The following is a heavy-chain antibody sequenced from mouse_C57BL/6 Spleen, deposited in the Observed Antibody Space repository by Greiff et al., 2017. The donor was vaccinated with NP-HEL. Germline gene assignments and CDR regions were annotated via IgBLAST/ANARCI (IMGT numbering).Heavy chain of an antibody. J-gene: IGHJ2*01. D-gene: IGHD4-1*01. CDR1: GYTFTDYY. V-gene: IGHV1-26*01. Sequence: EVQLQQSGPELVKPGASVKISCKASGYTFTDYYMNWVKQSHGKSLEWIGDINPNNGGTSYNQKFKGKATLTVDKSSSTAYMEMRSMTSEDSEVYYCAREQDWGYFDYWGQGTTLTVSS. CDR3: AREQDWGYFDY. CDR2: INPNNGGT.